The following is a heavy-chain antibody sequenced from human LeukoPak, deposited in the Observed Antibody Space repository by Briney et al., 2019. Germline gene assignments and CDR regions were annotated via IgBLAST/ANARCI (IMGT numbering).Heavy chain of an antibody. D-gene: IGHD6-13*01. J-gene: IGHJ2*01. Sequence: PSETLSLTCTVSGGSISDYYWTWIRQPPGKGLEWIGHIYYSGNTIYNPSLKSRVTISVDTSKNQFSLKLTSVTTADTAVYYCARVSSSWYQDWYFDLWGRGTLVTVSS. CDR3: ARVSSSWYQDWYFDL. V-gene: IGHV4-59*01. CDR1: GGSISDYY. CDR2: IYYSGNT.